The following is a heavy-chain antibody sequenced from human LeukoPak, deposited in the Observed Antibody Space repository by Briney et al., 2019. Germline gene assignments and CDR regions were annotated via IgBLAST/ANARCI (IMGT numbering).Heavy chain of an antibody. J-gene: IGHJ3*02. CDR2: IYYSGST. CDR1: GGSISSYY. V-gene: IGHV4-59*01. D-gene: IGHD2-2*02. CDR3: ARDRGGGYCSSTSCYKRGAFDI. Sequence: KPSETLSLTCTVSGGSISSYYWSWIRQPPGKGLEWIGYIYYSGSTNYNPSLKSRVTISVDTSKNQFSLKLSSVTAADTAVYYCARDRGGGYCSSTSCYKRGAFDIWGQGTMVTVSS.